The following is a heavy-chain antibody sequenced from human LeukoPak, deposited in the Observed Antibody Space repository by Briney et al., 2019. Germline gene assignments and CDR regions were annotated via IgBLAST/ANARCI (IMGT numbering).Heavy chain of an antibody. J-gene: IGHJ3*02. CDR2: IYYSGST. D-gene: IGHD3-9*01. Sequence: SETLSLTCTVSGGSISSSSYYWGWIRQPPGKGLEWIGSIYYSGSTYYNPSLKSRVTISVDTSKNQFSLKLSSVTAADTAVYYCARSDLQRYFDWFNGAFDIWGQGTMVTVSS. CDR1: GGSISSSSYY. CDR3: ARSDLQRYFDWFNGAFDI. V-gene: IGHV4-39*07.